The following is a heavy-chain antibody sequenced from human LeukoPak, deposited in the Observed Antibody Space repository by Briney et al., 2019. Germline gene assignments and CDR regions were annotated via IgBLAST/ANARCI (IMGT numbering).Heavy chain of an antibody. Sequence: PGGSLRLSCAASGFTLSSYSMNWVRQAPGKGLEWVSSISSSSSYIYYADSVKGRFTISRDNAKNSLYLQMNSLRAEDTAVYYCARDLDSSGWYGPFGAFDIWGQGTMVTVSS. D-gene: IGHD6-19*01. CDR3: ARDLDSSGWYGPFGAFDI. CDR2: ISSSSSYI. V-gene: IGHV3-21*01. CDR1: GFTLSSYS. J-gene: IGHJ3*02.